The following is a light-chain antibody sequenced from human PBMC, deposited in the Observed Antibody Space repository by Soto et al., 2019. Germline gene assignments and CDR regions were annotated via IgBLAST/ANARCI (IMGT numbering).Light chain of an antibody. CDR1: QSVTNN. Sequence: VMTQSPATLSVSPGERAALSCRASQSVTNNQFAWFRQKPGQAPRLLIYDASNRATGIPARFSGSGSGTDFTLTISSLEPEDFAVYYCQQRSNWPTWTFGQGTKVDIK. V-gene: IGKV3-11*01. CDR2: DAS. CDR3: QQRSNWPTWT. J-gene: IGKJ1*01.